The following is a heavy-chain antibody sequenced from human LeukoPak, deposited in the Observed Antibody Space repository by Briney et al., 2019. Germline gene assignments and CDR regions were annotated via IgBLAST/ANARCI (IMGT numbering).Heavy chain of an antibody. CDR3: AGEMATINYYYYMDV. J-gene: IGHJ6*03. CDR1: GGSFSGYY. D-gene: IGHD5-24*01. Sequence: PSETLSLTCAVYGGSFSGYYWSWIRQPPGKGLEWIGEINHSGSTNYNPSLKSRVTISVDTSKNQFSLKLSSVTAADTAVYYCAGEMATINYYYYMDVWGKGTTVTVSS. CDR2: INHSGST. V-gene: IGHV4-34*01.